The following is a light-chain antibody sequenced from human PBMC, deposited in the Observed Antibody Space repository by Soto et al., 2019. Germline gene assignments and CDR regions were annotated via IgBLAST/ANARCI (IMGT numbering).Light chain of an antibody. CDR1: QDISNY. CDR3: QKYNRAPPWT. J-gene: IGKJ1*01. CDR2: AAS. V-gene: IGKV1-27*01. Sequence: DIQMTQSPSSLSASVGDRVTITCRATQDISNYLAWYQQKPGKVPNLLIYAASTLQSGVPSRFSGSGSGTDFSLPNSSLQPEDVATFYCQKYNRAPPWTFGQGTKVEI.